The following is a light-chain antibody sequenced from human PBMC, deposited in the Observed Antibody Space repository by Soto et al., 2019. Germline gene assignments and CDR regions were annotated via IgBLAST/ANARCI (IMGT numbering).Light chain of an antibody. Sequence: QSVLTQPPSVSGAPGQRVTISCTGSSSNIGAGYDVHWYQQLPGTAPKLLIYVNDNRPSGVPDRFSGSKSGTSASLAITGLQAGDEADYYCQSYDSSLSGYVFGTGTKLTVL. V-gene: IGLV1-40*01. CDR2: VND. J-gene: IGLJ1*01. CDR3: QSYDSSLSGYV. CDR1: SSNIGAGYD.